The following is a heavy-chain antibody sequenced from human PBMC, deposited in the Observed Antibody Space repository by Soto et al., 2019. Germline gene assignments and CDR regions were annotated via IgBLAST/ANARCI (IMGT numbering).Heavy chain of an antibody. D-gene: IGHD5-12*01. V-gene: IGHV3-66*01. CDR3: ARDRRGYDGYDYYFDY. Sequence: PGGSLRLSCAASGFTVSSNYMSWVRQAPGKGLEWVSVIYSDGSTYYADSVKGRFTISRGNSKNTLFLQMNSLRVEDTTVYYCARDRRGYDGYDYYFDYWGQGTLVTVSS. CDR2: IYSDGST. J-gene: IGHJ4*02. CDR1: GFTVSSNY.